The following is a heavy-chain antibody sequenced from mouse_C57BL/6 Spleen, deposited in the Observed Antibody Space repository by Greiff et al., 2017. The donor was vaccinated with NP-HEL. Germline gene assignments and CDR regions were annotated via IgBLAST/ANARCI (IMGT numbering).Heavy chain of an antibody. CDR2: IDPSDSYT. V-gene: IGHV1-50*01. CDR1: GYTFTSYW. Sequence: QVQLQQSGAELVKPGASVKLSCKASGYTFTSYWMQWVKQRPGQGLEWIGEIDPSDSYTNYNQKFKGKATLTVDTSSSTAYMQLSSLTSEDSAVYYCARARDSSGYGYWGQGTTLTVSS. CDR3: ARARDSSGYGY. J-gene: IGHJ2*01. D-gene: IGHD3-2*02.